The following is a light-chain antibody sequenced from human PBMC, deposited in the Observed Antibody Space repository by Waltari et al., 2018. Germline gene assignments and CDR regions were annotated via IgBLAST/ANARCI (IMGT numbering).Light chain of an antibody. CDR3: SSYTTRGTVV. CDR2: DVT. J-gene: IGLJ2*01. V-gene: IGLV2-14*01. Sequence: QSALTQPAPLPGPPGQSITFSCHVTDNDTATYNHLSWYQQHPAKVPKLILYDVTLRPSGVSYRFSGSKSGNTASLSISALQAEDEAGYYCSSYTTRGTVVFGGGTTLTV. CDR1: DNDTATYNH.